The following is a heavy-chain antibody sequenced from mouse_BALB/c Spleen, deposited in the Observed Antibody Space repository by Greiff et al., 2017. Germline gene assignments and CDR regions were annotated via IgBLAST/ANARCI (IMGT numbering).Heavy chain of an antibody. V-gene: IGHV5-12-2*01. CDR1: GFTFSSYT. CDR3: ARGVYGNYLYYFDY. J-gene: IGHJ2*01. Sequence: EVQRVESGGGLVQPGGSLKLSCAASGFTFSSYTMSWVRQNSEKRLEWVAYISNGGGSTYYPYTVKGRFTISRDNAKNTLYLQMSSLKSEDTAMYYFARGVYGNYLYYFDYWGQGTTLTVSS. CDR2: ISNGGGST. D-gene: IGHD2-1*01.